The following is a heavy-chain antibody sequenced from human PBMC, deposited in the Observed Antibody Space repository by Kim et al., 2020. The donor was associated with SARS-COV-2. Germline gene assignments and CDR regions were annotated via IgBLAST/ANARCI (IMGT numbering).Heavy chain of an antibody. Sequence: SETLSLTCTVSGGSISSSSYYWGWIRQPPGKGLEWIGSIYYSGSTYYNPSLKSRVTISVDTSKNQFSLKLSSVTAADTAVYYCARHEWELDRRAARYYYGMDVWGQGTTVTVSS. J-gene: IGHJ6*02. V-gene: IGHV4-39*01. CDR2: IYYSGST. CDR1: GGSISSSSYY. CDR3: ARHEWELDRRAARYYYGMDV. D-gene: IGHD1-26*01.